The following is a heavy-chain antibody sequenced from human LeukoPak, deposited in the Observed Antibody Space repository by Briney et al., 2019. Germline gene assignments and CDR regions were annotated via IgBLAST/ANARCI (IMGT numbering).Heavy chain of an antibody. CDR2: ISGSGGST. CDR1: GFTFSSYA. V-gene: IGHV3-23*01. D-gene: IGHD3-9*01. CDR3: AKSAFHYDILTGYYSYFDY. J-gene: IGHJ4*02. Sequence: PGGSLRLSCAASGFTFSSYAMSWVRQAPGKGLEWVSAISGSGGSTYYADSVKGRFTISRDNSKNTLYPQMNSLRAEDTAVYYCAKSAFHYDILTGYYSYFDYWGQGTLVTVSS.